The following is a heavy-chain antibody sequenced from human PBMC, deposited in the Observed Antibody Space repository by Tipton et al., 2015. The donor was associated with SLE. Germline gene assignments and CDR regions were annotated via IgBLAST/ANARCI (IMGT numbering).Heavy chain of an antibody. CDR3: ARETRGNWYRRDVFDI. D-gene: IGHD1-20*01. CDR1: GGSIRSGNYY. CDR2: INTSGST. J-gene: IGHJ3*02. V-gene: IGHV4-61*09. Sequence: TLSLTCTVSGGSIRSGNYYWNWIRQPAGKGLEWIGHINTSGSTNYNPSLKSRVTISVDTSKNQFSLKLSSVTAADTAVYFCARETRGNWYRRDVFDIWGQGTMVTVSS.